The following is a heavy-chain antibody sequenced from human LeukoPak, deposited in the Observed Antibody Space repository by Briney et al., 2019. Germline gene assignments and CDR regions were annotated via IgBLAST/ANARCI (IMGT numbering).Heavy chain of an antibody. CDR2: IKQDGSQK. V-gene: IGHV3-7*01. CDR1: GFTFSTYW. J-gene: IGHJ6*02. D-gene: IGHD3-10*01. Sequence: PGGSLRLSCAASGFTFSTYWMSWVRQAPGKGLEWVANIKQDGSQKYYVDSVKGRFTISRDNTKNPLYLQMNSLRAGDTAVYYCAKAALVRGVIIPYYYYSMDVWGQGTTVTVSS. CDR3: AKAALVRGVIIPYYYYSMDV.